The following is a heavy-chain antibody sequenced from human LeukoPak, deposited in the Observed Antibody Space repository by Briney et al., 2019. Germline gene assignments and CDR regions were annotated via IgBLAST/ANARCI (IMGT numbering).Heavy chain of an antibody. Sequence: SETLSLTCAVYGGSFSGYYWSWIRQPPGKGLEWIGEINHSGSTNYNPSLKSRVTISVDTSKNQFSLKLSSVTAADTAVYYCARGVRVGNFDSWGQGTLVTVSS. CDR2: INHSGST. CDR3: ARGVRVGNFDS. V-gene: IGHV4-34*01. J-gene: IGHJ4*02. CDR1: GGSFSGYY. D-gene: IGHD2-8*02.